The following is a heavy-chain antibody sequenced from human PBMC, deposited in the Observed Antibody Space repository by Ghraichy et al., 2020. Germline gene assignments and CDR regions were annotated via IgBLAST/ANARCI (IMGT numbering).Heavy chain of an antibody. V-gene: IGHV4-4*07. Sequence: SETLSLTCTVSGGSMSDYYWSWIRQPAGKGLEWIGRIYTSGITNYNPSLKSRVTMSLDTSKNQFSLKLSSVTAADTAVYYCASARHGSGYAFDYWGQGILGTVSS. CDR1: GGSMSDYY. CDR3: ASARHGSGYAFDY. D-gene: IGHD3-22*01. J-gene: IGHJ4*02. CDR2: IYTSGIT.